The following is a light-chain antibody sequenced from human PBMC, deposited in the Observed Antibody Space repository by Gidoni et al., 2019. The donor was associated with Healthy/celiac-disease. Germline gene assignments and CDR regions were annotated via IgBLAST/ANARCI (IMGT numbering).Light chain of an antibody. J-gene: IGLJ2*01. CDR3: SSYAGSNNLV. CDR2: EVT. Sequence: QSALTQPPSASGSPGQSVTISCTGTSRDVGGYNYVSWYQQHPGKAPKLMIYEVTERPSGVPDRISGSKSGNTASLTVSGLQAEDEADYYCSSYAGSNNLVFGGGTKLTVL. V-gene: IGLV2-8*01. CDR1: SRDVGGYNY.